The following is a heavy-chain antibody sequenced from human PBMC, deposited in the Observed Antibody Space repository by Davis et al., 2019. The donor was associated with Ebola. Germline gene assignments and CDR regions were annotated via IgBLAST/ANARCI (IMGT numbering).Heavy chain of an antibody. CDR1: GASVSNPTYY. CDR3: GRTNWNYMGLDS. Sequence: SETLSLTCTVSGASVSNPTYYWSWIRQSTGKGLEWIGYVYYNGNTNYSPSLKSRVSISIDTSKNQFSLMLNSVTAADTAVYYCGRTNWNYMGLDSWGLGTLVNVSS. V-gene: IGHV4-61*01. D-gene: IGHD1-7*01. J-gene: IGHJ5*01. CDR2: VYYNGNT.